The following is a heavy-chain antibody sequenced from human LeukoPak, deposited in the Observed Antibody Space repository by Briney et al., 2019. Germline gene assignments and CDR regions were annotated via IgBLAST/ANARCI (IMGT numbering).Heavy chain of an antibody. Sequence: GGSLRLSCAASGFTFSSYGMHWVRQAPGKGLEWVAFIRYDGSNKYYADSVKGRFTISRDNSKNTLYLQMNSLRAEDTAVYYCARDPGPALLPHSGMDVWGQGTTVTVSS. J-gene: IGHJ6*02. D-gene: IGHD2-15*01. V-gene: IGHV3-30*02. CDR1: GFTFSSYG. CDR3: ARDPGPALLPHSGMDV. CDR2: IRYDGSNK.